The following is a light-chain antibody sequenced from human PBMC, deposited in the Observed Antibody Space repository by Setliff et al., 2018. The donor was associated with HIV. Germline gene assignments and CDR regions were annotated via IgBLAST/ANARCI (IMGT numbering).Light chain of an antibody. Sequence: AQPPSVSAAPGQKVSISCSGSRSNIGDRSVSWYQHLPGTAPNLLIHDNHERPSGIPERFSGSTSGTSATLAISGIQTGDEADYYCGAWDTSLAVYVFGTGTKVTVL. CDR1: RSNIGDRS. CDR2: DNH. V-gene: IGLV1-51*01. CDR3: GAWDTSLAVYV. J-gene: IGLJ1*01.